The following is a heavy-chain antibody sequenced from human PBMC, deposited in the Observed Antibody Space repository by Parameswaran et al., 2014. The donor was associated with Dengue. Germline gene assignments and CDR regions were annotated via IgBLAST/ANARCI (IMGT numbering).Heavy chain of an antibody. CDR2: IIPIFGTA. V-gene: IGHV1-69*06. CDR3: ARDLPLADAFDI. Sequence: WVRQAPGQGLEWMGGIIPIFGTANYAQKFQGRVTITADKSTSTAYMELSSLRSEDTAVYYCARDLPLADAFDIWGQGTMVTVSS. J-gene: IGHJ3*02.